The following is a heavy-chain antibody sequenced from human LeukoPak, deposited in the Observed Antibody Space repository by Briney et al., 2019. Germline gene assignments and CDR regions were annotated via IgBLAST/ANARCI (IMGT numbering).Heavy chain of an antibody. CDR2: INDSGST. Sequence: SETLSLTCAVYGGSFSSYYWSWIRQTPGKGLGWIGEINDSGSTNYNLSLKSRVTMSVDTSKNQFSLKLSAVTAAETAVYYCARAQAAGDGHYFDFWGQGTLVTVSS. CDR3: ARAQAAGDGHYFDF. CDR1: GGSFSSYY. J-gene: IGHJ4*02. V-gene: IGHV4-34*01. D-gene: IGHD7-27*01.